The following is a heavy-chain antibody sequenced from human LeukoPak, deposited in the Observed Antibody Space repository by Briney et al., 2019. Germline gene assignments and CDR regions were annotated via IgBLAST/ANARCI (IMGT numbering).Heavy chain of an antibody. J-gene: IGHJ4*02. D-gene: IGHD6-19*01. CDR2: VNENGANT. V-gene: IGHV3-23*01. Sequence: GASLRLSCAASGFTFSKDGMSWVRQAPGKGLEWVSTVNENGANTHYADSVKGRFTISRDNSKNTLLLQMNSLRADDTALYYCTKGDGGSYPIDYWGQGTLVIVSS. CDR1: GFTFSKDG. CDR3: TKGDGGSYPIDY.